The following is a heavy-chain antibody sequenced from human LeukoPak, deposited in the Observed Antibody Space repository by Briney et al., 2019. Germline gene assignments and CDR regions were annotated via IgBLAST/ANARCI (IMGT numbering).Heavy chain of an antibody. D-gene: IGHD5-12*01. CDR3: ASSRGYGGYDPPGYFQD. J-gene: IGHJ1*01. Sequence: GGSLRLSCVASGFTVSSNYMSWVRQAPGKGLEWVSVFYGGGTAYYADSVKGRFTISSDTSKNTLYLQMYGLRAEDTAVYFCASSRGYGGYDPPGYFQDWGQGALVTVSS. CDR2: FYGGGTA. CDR1: GFTVSSNY. V-gene: IGHV3-53*01.